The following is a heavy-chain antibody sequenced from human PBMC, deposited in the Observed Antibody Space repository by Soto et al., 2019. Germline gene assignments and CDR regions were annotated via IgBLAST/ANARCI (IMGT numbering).Heavy chain of an antibody. D-gene: IGHD3-22*01. CDR1: GGTFSSYA. CDR2: IIPIFGTA. CDR3: ARAPHTEYYDSSGYTHDFDI. Sequence: SVKVSCKASGGTFSSYAISWVRQAPGQGLEWMGGIIPIFGTANYAQKFQGRVTITADESTSTAYMELSSLRSEDTAVYYCARAPHTEYYDSSGYTHDFDICGQGKMV. J-gene: IGHJ3*02. V-gene: IGHV1-69*13.